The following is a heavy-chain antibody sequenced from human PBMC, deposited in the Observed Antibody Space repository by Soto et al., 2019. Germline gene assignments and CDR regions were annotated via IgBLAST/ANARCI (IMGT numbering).Heavy chain of an antibody. CDR2: IKRKTDGGTT. Sequence: GGSLRLSCAASGFTFSNAWMNWVRQAPGKGLEWVGRIKRKTDGGTTDYAAPVKGRLTISRDDSKNTLYLQMNSLKTEDTAVYYCTTEGVVPAATFDYWGQGTLVTVSS. D-gene: IGHD2-2*01. CDR1: GFTFSNAW. J-gene: IGHJ4*02. CDR3: TTEGVVPAATFDY. V-gene: IGHV3-15*07.